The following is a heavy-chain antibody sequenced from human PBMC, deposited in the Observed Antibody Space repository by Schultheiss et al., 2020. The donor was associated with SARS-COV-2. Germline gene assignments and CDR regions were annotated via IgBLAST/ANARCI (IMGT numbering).Heavy chain of an antibody. CDR1: GFTFSSYE. D-gene: IGHD3-3*01. J-gene: IGHJ4*02. Sequence: GESLKISCAASGFTFSSYEMNWVRQAPGKGLEWVANIKQDGSEKYYVDSVKGRFTISRDNAKNSLYLQMNSLRAEDTAVYYCARVGMGGFLEWLLFGYWGQGTLVTVSS. CDR3: ARVGMGGFLEWLLFGY. V-gene: IGHV3-7*01. CDR2: IKQDGSEK.